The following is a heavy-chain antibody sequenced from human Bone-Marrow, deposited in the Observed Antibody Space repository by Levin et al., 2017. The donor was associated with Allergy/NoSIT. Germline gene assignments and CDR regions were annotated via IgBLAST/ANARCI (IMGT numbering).Heavy chain of an antibody. J-gene: IGHJ6*02. V-gene: IGHV3-9*01. CDR3: AKDRRRYSSMDSYYHYGMDV. Sequence: SLKISCAASGFTFDEYAMYWVQQAPGKGLEWVSAINWHGNSAGYADSVKGRFTISRDNAKNSLYLQMNSLRTEDTALYYCAKDRRRYSSMDSYYHYGMDVWGQGTTVTVSS. D-gene: IGHD2/OR15-2a*01. CDR2: INWHGNSA. CDR1: GFTFDEYA.